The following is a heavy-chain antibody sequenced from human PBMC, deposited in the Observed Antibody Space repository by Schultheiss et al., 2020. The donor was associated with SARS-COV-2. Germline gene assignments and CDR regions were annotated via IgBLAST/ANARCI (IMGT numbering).Heavy chain of an antibody. CDR3: ARAIGDYYGSGKYYPLDF. Sequence: GGSLRLSCAASGFIFDDYAMHWVRQAPGKGLEWVSGINWNSARITYADSVKGRFTISRDNAKNSLYLQMDTLRVEDTAFYYCARAIGDYYGSGKYYPLDFWGQGTLVTVSS. CDR1: GFIFDDYA. CDR2: INWNSARI. V-gene: IGHV3-9*01. D-gene: IGHD3-10*01. J-gene: IGHJ4*02.